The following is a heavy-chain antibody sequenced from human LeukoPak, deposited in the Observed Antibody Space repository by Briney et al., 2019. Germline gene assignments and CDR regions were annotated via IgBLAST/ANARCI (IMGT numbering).Heavy chain of an antibody. D-gene: IGHD4-23*01. CDR1: GGSFSDYY. Sequence: PSETLSLTCAVYGGSFSDYYWSWIRQPPGKGLEWIGEINHSGSTNYNPSLKSRLTISVDTSKNQFSLKLSSVTAADTAVYYCARCPRWRYYYGMDVWGQGTTVTVSS. CDR3: ARCPRWRYYYGMDV. J-gene: IGHJ6*02. CDR2: INHSGST. V-gene: IGHV4-34*01.